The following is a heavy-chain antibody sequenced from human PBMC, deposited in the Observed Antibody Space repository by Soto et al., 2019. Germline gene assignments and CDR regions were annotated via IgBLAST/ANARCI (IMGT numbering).Heavy chain of an antibody. V-gene: IGHV1-18*01. CDR2: ISAYNGNT. D-gene: IGHD6-19*01. CDR1: GYTFTSYG. J-gene: IGHJ6*02. Sequence: QVQLVQSGAEVKKPGASVKVSCKASGYTFTSYGISWVRQAPGQGLEWMGWISAYNGNTNYAQKLQGRVTMTTATSTSSDYMELRSLSSDDTAVYYCARGLVGYSSGWYYYYGMDVWGQGTTVTVSS. CDR3: ARGLVGYSSGWYYYYGMDV.